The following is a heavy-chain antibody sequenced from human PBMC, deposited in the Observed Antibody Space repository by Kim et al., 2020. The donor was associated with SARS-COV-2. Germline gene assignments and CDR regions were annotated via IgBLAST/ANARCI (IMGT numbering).Heavy chain of an antibody. D-gene: IGHD5-12*01. V-gene: IGHV4-34*01. Sequence: SETLSLTCAVYGGSFSGYYWSWIRQPPGKGLEWIGEINHSGSTNYNPSLKSRVIISVDTSKNQFSLKLSSVIAADTAVYYCARVQWLRLRGHYFDYWGPG. CDR2: INHSGST. J-gene: IGHJ4*02. CDR1: GGSFSGYY. CDR3: ARVQWLRLRGHYFDY.